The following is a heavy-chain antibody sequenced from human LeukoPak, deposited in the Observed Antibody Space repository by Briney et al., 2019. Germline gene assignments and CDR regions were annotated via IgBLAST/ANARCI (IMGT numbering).Heavy chain of an antibody. Sequence: SVKVSCKASGGTFSSYAISWVRQAPGQGLEWMGGIIPIFGTANYAQKFQGRVTITADKSTSTAYVELSSLRSEDTAVYYCARRADSSGFIVDYYMDVWGKGTTVTISS. CDR3: ARRADSSGFIVDYYMDV. D-gene: IGHD3-22*01. J-gene: IGHJ6*03. CDR1: GGTFSSYA. V-gene: IGHV1-69*06. CDR2: IIPIFGTA.